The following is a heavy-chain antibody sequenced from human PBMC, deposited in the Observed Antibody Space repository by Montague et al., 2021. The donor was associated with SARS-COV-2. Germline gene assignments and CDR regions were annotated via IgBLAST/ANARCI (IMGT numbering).Heavy chain of an antibody. CDR1: GGSISSSSYY. CDR2: IYHSGST. V-gene: IGHV4-39*01. Sequence: SETLSLTCTVSGGSISSSSYYWAWIRQPPGKGLEWIGSIYHSGSTFYNPSLKSRVSMSADTSKNQFSLKLSPVTAADTAMYYCARVKWELSVGNVFDIWGQGTMVTVSS. CDR3: ARVKWELSVGNVFDI. D-gene: IGHD1-26*01. J-gene: IGHJ3*02.